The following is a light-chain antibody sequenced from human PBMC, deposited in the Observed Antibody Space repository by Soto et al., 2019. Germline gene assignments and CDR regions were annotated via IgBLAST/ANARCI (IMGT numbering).Light chain of an antibody. CDR2: GAS. V-gene: IGKV3-20*01. Sequence: EIVLTQSPGTLSLSPGERATLSFRSSQSVSSSYFAWYQRTPGQAPRLLIYGASSRATGIPDRFSGSGSGTDFTLTISRLQPEDFAVYYCQQYASSPLTFGGGTKVDIK. CDR3: QQYASSPLT. CDR1: QSVSSSY. J-gene: IGKJ4*01.